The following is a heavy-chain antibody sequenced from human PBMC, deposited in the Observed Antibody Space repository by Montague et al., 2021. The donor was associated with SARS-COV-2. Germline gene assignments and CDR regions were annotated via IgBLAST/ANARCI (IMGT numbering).Heavy chain of an antibody. D-gene: IGHD5-12*01. V-gene: IGHV4-39*01. CDR2: LYYTGTA. J-gene: IGHJ1*01. Sequence: SETLSLTCTVSGGSCSRSDYHWGWIRQSPGKGLEWIVSLYYTGTAYYNPSLKSRVDISVDTTRNQFSLRLSSVTAADTAVYYCARTVDSRSAGIFQHWGQGTLVTVSS. CDR1: GGSCSRSDYH. CDR3: ARTVDSRSAGIFQH.